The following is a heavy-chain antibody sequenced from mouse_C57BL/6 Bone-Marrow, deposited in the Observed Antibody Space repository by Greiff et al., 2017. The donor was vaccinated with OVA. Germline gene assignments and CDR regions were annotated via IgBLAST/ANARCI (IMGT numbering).Heavy chain of an antibody. CDR2: IHPSDSDT. D-gene: IGHD2-4*01. Sequence: VQLLQPGAELVKPGASLRVSCTASGFTFTSYWMHWVKQTPGQGLEWIARIHPSDSDTNYNQNVKGKATLTVDKSSSTPYMQLSSLTSEDSAVYYCAIRSIYYDYDKWGQGTLVTVSA. J-gene: IGHJ3*02. CDR1: GFTFTSYW. V-gene: IGHV1-74*01. CDR3: AIRSIYYDYDK.